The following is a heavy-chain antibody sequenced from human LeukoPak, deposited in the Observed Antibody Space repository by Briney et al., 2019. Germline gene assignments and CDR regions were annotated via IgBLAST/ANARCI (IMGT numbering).Heavy chain of an antibody. Sequence: PSETLSLTCAVYGGSFSGYYWSWIRQPPGKGLEWIGDINHSGSTNYNPSLKSRVTISVDTSKNQFSLKLSSVTAADTAVYYCASVDTAMFYYFDYWGQGTLVTVSS. D-gene: IGHD5-18*01. J-gene: IGHJ4*02. CDR2: INHSGST. CDR1: GGSFSGYY. CDR3: ASVDTAMFYYFDY. V-gene: IGHV4-34*01.